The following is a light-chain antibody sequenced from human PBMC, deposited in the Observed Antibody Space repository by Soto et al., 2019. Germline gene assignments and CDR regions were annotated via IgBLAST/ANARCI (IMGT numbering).Light chain of an antibody. CDR2: AAS. V-gene: IGKV1-39*01. CDR1: QSISSY. CDR3: QQIYSTLYI. J-gene: IGKJ2*01. Sequence: DIQMTQSPSSLSASVGDRVTITCRASQSISSYLNWYQQKPEKAPKILLYAASSLQSRVPSRFSDSGSGTDLTLTISSLQPQDFATYYCQQIYSTLYIFGQGTKLEIK.